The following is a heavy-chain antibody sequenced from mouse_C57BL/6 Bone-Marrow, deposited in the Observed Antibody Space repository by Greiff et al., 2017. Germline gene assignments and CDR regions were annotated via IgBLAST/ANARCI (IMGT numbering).Heavy chain of an antibody. D-gene: IGHD1-2*01. CDR1: GYTFTDYE. CDR3: TRCTLEAYWCFDV. Sequence: VQLLQSGAELVRPGASVTLSCKASGYTFTDYEMHWVKQTPVHGLEWIGAIDPETGGTAYNQKFKGKAILAADKYSSTAYMELRTLTSENSAVYYCTRCTLEAYWCFDVWGTGTTVTVSS. J-gene: IGHJ1*03. V-gene: IGHV1-15*01. CDR2: IDPETGGT.